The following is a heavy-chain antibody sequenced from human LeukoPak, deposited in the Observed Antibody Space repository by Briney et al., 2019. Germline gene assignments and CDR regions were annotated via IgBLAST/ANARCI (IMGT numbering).Heavy chain of an antibody. CDR3: AKDGGQGADY. D-gene: IGHD3-16*01. CDR2: INSDGSIT. V-gene: IGHV3-74*01. CDR1: GFTFSSYW. Sequence: GGSLRLSCAASGFTFSSYWMHWVRQAPGKGLVWVSRINSDGSITNYADSVKGRFTISRDNSKNTLYLQMNSLRAEDMAVYYCAKDGGQGADYWGQGTLVSVSS. J-gene: IGHJ4*02.